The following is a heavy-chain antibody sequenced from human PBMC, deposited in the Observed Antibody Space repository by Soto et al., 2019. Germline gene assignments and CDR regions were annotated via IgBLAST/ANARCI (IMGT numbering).Heavy chain of an antibody. CDR2: ISTYNGDT. V-gene: IGHV1-18*01. CDR3: ARQGSWPYYYYGLDV. D-gene: IGHD1-26*01. CDR1: GYTFTTSG. J-gene: IGHJ6*02. Sequence: ASVNVSCKASGYTFTTSGISWVRQAPGQGLEWMGWISTYNGDTNSAQKFQGRVTMTADTSTGTAYMELMSLKSDDTAVYYCARQGSWPYYYYGLDVWGQGTTVTVSS.